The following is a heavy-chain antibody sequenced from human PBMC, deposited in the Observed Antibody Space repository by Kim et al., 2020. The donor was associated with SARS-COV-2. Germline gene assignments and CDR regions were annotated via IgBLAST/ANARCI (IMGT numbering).Heavy chain of an antibody. CDR3: TRIPGTPFAFWDAFDI. CDR1: GFTFSDST. D-gene: IGHD1-1*01. V-gene: IGHV3-73*01. CDR2: IRSKANSYAT. Sequence: GGSLRLSCAASGFTFSDSTMHWVRQASGKGLEWVGRIRSKANSYATAYAASERGRFIISRDDSKNTAYLQMNSLKTEDTAVYYCTRIPGTPFAFWDAFDIWGQRKMVTVSS. J-gene: IGHJ3*02.